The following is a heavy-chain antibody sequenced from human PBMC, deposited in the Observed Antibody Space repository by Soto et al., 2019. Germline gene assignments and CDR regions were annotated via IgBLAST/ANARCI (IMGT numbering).Heavy chain of an antibody. CDR1: GFTFSSYG. J-gene: IGHJ5*02. CDR3: ARDQTTGDWFDA. V-gene: IGHV3-74*03. D-gene: IGHD4-17*01. Sequence: GGSLRLSCAASGFTFSSYGMHLVRQAPGKGLVWVSRINGDGSDKKYADSVKGRFTISRDNAKNTVYLQMNSLRAEDTAVYYCARDQTTGDWFDAWGQGTLVTVSS. CDR2: INGDGSDK.